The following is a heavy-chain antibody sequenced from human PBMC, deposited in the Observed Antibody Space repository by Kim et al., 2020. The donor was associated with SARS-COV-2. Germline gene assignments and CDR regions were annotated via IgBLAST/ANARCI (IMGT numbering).Heavy chain of an antibody. D-gene: IGHD3-10*01. Sequence: TSYAQXFQGXXTMTRDTSTSTXYMELSSLRSEDTAVYYCARGXVRGVMGYWGQGTLVTVSS. J-gene: IGHJ4*02. CDR2: T. CDR3: ARGXVRGVMGY. V-gene: IGHV1-46*01.